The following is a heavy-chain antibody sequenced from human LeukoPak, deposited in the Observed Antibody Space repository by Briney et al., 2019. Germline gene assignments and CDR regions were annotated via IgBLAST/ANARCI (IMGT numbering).Heavy chain of an antibody. CDR2: IYSDGST. CDR1: RFTVSSNF. J-gene: IGHJ4*02. CDR3: ARSGSGWFDF. Sequence: GGSLRLSCAASRFTVSSNFMSWVSQTPEKGLEWVSVIYSDGSTYYADSVKGRFTISRDNSKNTLYLQMNSLRAEDSAVYYCARSGSGWFDFWGQGTLFTVSS. V-gene: IGHV3-53*01. D-gene: IGHD6-19*01.